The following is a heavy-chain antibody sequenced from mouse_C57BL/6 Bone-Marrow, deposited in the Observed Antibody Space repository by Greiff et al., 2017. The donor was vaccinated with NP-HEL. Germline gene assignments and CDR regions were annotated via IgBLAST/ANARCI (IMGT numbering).Heavy chain of an antibody. CDR3: AREGGNYRYFDV. CDR2: IDPSDSYT. J-gene: IGHJ1*03. CDR1: GYTFTSYW. D-gene: IGHD2-1*01. V-gene: IGHV1-69*01. Sequence: VQLQQPGAELVMPGASVKLSCKASGYTFTSYWMHWVKQRPGQGLEWIGEIDPSDSYTNYNQKFKGKSTLTVDKSSSTAYMQRSSLTSEDSAVDYCAREGGNYRYFDVWGTGTTVTVSS.